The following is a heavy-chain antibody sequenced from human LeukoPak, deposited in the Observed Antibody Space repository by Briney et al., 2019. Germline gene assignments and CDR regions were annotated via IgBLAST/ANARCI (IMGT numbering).Heavy chain of an antibody. CDR2: IYYSGST. Sequence: SETLSLTCTVSGGSISSSSYYWGWIRQPPGKGLEWIGSIYYSGSTYYNPSLKSRVTISVDTSKNQFSLKLSSVTAADTAVYYCARTLVVVNGFDYWGQGTLVTVSS. V-gene: IGHV4-39*07. D-gene: IGHD3-22*01. CDR1: GGSISSSSYY. J-gene: IGHJ4*02. CDR3: ARTLVVVNGFDY.